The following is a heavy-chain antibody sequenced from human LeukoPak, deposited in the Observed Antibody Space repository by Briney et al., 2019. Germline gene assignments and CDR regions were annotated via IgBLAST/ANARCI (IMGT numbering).Heavy chain of an antibody. CDR1: GFIFSSYS. Sequence: GGSLRLSCAASGFIFSSYSMNWVRQAPGKGLEWVSYISSSSNTIYYADSVKGRFTISRDNAKNSLYLQMNSLRAEDTAVYYCAREDGDSGYDPQDYWGQGTLVTVSS. D-gene: IGHD5-12*01. CDR2: ISSSSNTI. J-gene: IGHJ4*02. CDR3: AREDGDSGYDPQDY. V-gene: IGHV3-48*04.